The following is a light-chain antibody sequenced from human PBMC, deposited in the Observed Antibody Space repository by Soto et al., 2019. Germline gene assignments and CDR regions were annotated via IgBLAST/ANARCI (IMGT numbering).Light chain of an antibody. Sequence: EIVITQSPATLSVSPGERATLSCRASQSVTSNLAWYQQKPGQAPRLLIYGASTRATGIPARFSGTGSETDFTLTINRLEPEDFAVYYCQQYENSPITFGQGTRLEIK. CDR2: GAS. J-gene: IGKJ5*01. CDR1: QSVTSN. V-gene: IGKV3-15*01. CDR3: QQYENSPIT.